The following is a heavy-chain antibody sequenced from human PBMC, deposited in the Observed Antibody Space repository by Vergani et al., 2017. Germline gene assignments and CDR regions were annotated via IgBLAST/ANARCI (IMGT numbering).Heavy chain of an antibody. CDR2: INHSGST. V-gene: IGHV4-34*01. J-gene: IGHJ4*02. CDR3: ARVPRWLQLRYFDY. CDR1: GGSFSGYY. D-gene: IGHD5-24*01. Sequence: QVQLQQWGAGLLKPSETLSLTCAVYGGSFSGYYWSWIRQPPGKGLVWIGEINHSGSTNYNPSLKSRVTISVDTSKNQFSLKLSSVTAADTAVYYCARVPRWLQLRYFDYWGQGTLVTVSS.